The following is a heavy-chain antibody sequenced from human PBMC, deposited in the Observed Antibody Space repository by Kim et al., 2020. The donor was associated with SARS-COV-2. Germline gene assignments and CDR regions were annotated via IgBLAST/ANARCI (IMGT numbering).Heavy chain of an antibody. CDR2: ST. Sequence: STNYNPTLKIRVTISVDTSKNQFSLKLSSVTAADTAVYYCARGPSRRFDYWGQGTLVTVSS. CDR3: ARGPSRRFDY. J-gene: IGHJ4*02. V-gene: IGHV4-34*01.